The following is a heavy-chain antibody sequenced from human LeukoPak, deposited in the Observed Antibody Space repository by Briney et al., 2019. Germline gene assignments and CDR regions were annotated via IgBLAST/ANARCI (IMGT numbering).Heavy chain of an antibody. J-gene: IGHJ4*02. Sequence: GGSLKLSCAASGFTVSTNYMSWVRQAPGKGLEWVSVISSGGTPYYADSVKGRFTISRDSSENTLYLQMHSLRAEDTAVYYCARGGAGYAFDYWGQGTLVTVSS. CDR2: ISSGGTP. CDR3: ARGGAGYAFDY. D-gene: IGHD5-12*01. CDR1: GFTVSTNY. V-gene: IGHV3-66*02.